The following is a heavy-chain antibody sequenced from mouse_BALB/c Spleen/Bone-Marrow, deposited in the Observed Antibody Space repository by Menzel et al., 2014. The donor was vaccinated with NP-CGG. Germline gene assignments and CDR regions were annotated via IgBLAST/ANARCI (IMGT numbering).Heavy chain of an antibody. CDR3: ASTGYFFDY. CDR2: ISSGGNYT. D-gene: IGHD4-1*01. J-gene: IGHJ2*01. V-gene: IGHV5-6*03. CDR1: GFTFSSYG. Sequence: SGGGLVQPGRSLKLSCAASGFTFSSYGMSWVRQTPDKRLELVATISSGGNYTYYPDSVKGRFTISRDNAKNTLYLQMSSLRSEDTAMYYCASTGYFFDYWGQGTTLTVSS.